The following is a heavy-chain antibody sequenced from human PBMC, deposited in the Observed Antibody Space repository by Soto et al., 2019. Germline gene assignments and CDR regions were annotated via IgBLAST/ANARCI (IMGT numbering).Heavy chain of an antibody. V-gene: IGHV3-64*01. CDR2: ISSNGGST. D-gene: IGHD2-15*01. J-gene: IGHJ6*03. CDR3: AWDDVVVVAATYYYYYMDV. Sequence: GGCLRLSCAASGFTFSSDAMHWVRQAPGKGLVYVSAISSNGGSTYYANSVKGRFTISRDNSKNTLYLQMGSLRAEDMAVYYCAWDDVVVVAATYYYYYMDVWGKGTTVTVSS. CDR1: GFTFSSDA.